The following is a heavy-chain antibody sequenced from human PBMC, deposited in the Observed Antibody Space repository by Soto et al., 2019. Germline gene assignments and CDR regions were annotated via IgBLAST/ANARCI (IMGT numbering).Heavy chain of an antibody. D-gene: IGHD3-3*01. Sequence: PSETLSLTCAVYGGSLSAFYWSWVRQSPGKGLEWIGEINHSGSTNYNPSLKTRVTISVDTSKHQFSLRLSSVTAADSAIYYCASYHYYDFWIGPRHHLAVWGKGTTVTVSS. CDR2: INHSGST. CDR3: ASYHYYDFWIGPRHHLAV. V-gene: IGHV4-34*01. CDR1: GGSLSAFY. J-gene: IGHJ6*04.